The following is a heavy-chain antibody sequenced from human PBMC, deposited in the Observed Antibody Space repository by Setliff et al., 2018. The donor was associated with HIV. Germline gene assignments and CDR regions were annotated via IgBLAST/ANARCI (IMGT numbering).Heavy chain of an antibody. CDR3: ARSRYDSGGYIFFPGLPDY. D-gene: IGHD3-22*01. V-gene: IGHV1-18*01. CDR2: ISAYNGNT. J-gene: IGHJ4*02. CDR1: GYTFTSYI. Sequence: GASVKVSCKASGYTFTSYIMNWVRQAPGQGLEWMGWISAYNGNTKYAQKFQGRVTMTTDTSTSTAYMELRSLRSDDTAVYYCARSRYDSGGYIFFPGLPDYWGQGTLVTVSS.